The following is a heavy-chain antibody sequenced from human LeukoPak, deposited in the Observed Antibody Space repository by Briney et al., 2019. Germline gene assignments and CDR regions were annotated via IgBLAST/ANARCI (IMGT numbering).Heavy chain of an antibody. CDR1: GFTFSSYG. V-gene: IGHV3-33*06. J-gene: IGHJ5*01. Sequence: PGRSLRLSCAASGFTFSSYGMHWVRQAPGKGLEWVAVIWYDGSNKYYADSVKGRFTISRDNSKNTLSLQMNSLRAEDTAVYYCAKGSRIAARPTIWFDSWGQGTLVTVSS. CDR3: AKGSRIAARPTIWFDS. D-gene: IGHD6-6*01. CDR2: IWYDGSNK.